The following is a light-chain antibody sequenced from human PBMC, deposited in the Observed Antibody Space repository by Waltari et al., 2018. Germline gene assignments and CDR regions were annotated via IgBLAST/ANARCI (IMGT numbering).Light chain of an antibody. CDR1: SSDFGSYNR. J-gene: IGLJ3*02. CDR2: DDS. V-gene: IGLV2-18*01. CDR3: SLYTSSTTWV. Sequence: QSALTQPPSVSGSPGQSVTISCTGTSSDFGSYNRVPWYQLPPGPAPKLLIYDDSCRPPGVPDRFSGSKSGNTASMTISGLRAEDEADYYCSLYTSSTTWVFGGGTKLTVL.